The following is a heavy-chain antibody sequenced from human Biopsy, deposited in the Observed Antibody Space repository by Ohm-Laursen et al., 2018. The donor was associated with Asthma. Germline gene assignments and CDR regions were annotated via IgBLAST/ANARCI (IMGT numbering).Heavy chain of an antibody. D-gene: IGHD6-19*01. CDR2: IMTVFGTT. CDR1: GGTFSNFA. Sequence: ASVKVSCNAPGGTFSNFAISWVRQAPGQGLEWLGGIMTVFGTTNYAQKFQGRVTITADKSTSTAYMEVTSLRSEDTAIYYCARCQVGYSSGWSLLLKKIYYSGMDVWGQGTAVTVSS. V-gene: IGHV1-69*06. CDR3: ARCQVGYSSGWSLLLKKIYYSGMDV. J-gene: IGHJ6*02.